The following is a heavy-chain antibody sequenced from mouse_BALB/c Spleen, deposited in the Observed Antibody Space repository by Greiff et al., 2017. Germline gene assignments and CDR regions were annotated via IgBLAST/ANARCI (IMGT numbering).Heavy chain of an antibody. CDR3: ARGLSVRGPYYFDY. CDR2: IWAGGST. D-gene: IGHD1-1*01. V-gene: IGHV2-9*02. CDR1: GFSLTSYG. Sequence: QVQLKQSGPGLVAPSQSLSITCTVSGFSLTSYGVHWVRQPPGKGLEWLGVIWAGGSTNYNSALMSRLSISKDNSKSQVFLKMNSLQTDDTAMYYCARGLSVRGPYYFDYWGQGTTLTVSS. J-gene: IGHJ2*01.